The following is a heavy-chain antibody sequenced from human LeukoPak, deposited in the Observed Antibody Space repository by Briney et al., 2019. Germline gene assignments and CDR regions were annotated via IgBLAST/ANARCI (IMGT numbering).Heavy chain of an antibody. V-gene: IGHV1-18*01. CDR1: GYTFTSYG. J-gene: IGHJ5*02. CDR3: ATIIAARQWFDP. D-gene: IGHD6-6*01. CDR2: ISAYNGNT. Sequence: ASVKVSCKASGYTFTSYGISWVRQAPGQGLEWMGWISAYNGNTNYAQKLQGRVTMTTDTSTSTAYMELRSLRSDDTAVYYCATIIAARQWFDPWGQGTLVTVSS.